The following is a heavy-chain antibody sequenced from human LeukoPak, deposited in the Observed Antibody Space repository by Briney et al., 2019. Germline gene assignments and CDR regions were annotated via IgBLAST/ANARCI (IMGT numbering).Heavy chain of an antibody. CDR3: ARGGSPSTKFWSGYLGNYYYMDV. CDR2: IKQDGSEK. J-gene: IGHJ6*03. V-gene: IGHV3-7*01. D-gene: IGHD3-3*01. Sequence: SGGSPRLSCAASGFTFSSYWMSWVRQAPGKGLEWVANIKQDGSEKYYVDSVKGRFTISRDNAKNSLYLQMNSLRAEDTAVYYCARGGSPSTKFWSGYLGNYYYMDVWGKGTTVTVSS. CDR1: GFTFSSYW.